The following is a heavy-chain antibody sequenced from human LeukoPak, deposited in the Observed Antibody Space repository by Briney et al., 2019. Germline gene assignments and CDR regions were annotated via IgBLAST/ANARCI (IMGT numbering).Heavy chain of an antibody. J-gene: IGHJ5*02. V-gene: IGHV3-30*02. Sequence: PGGSLRLSCAASGFTFSSYAMHWVRQAPGKGLEWVAFIRYDGSNKYYADSVKGRFTISRDNSKNTLYLQMNSLRAEDTAVYYCAKPPAYSSSLRFDPWGQGTLVTVSS. CDR2: IRYDGSNK. CDR3: AKPPAYSSSLRFDP. CDR1: GFTFSSYA. D-gene: IGHD6-6*01.